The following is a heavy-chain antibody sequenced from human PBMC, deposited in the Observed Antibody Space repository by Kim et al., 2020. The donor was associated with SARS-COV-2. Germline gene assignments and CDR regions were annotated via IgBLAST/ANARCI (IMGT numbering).Heavy chain of an antibody. D-gene: IGHD3-16*01. J-gene: IGHJ4*02. CDR2: GTT. Sequence: GTTDYAAPVKSRSTITRDDSKNTLYLQMNSLKTEDTAVYYCTTQAYLRRYWGQGTLVTVSS. CDR3: TTQAYLRRY. V-gene: IGHV3-15*01.